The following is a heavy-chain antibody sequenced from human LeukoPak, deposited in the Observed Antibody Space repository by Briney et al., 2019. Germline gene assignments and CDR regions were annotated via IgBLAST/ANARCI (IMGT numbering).Heavy chain of an antibody. CDR3: ARSYCSSTSCYLGFDY. Sequence: ASVKVSCKASGYTFTSYDINWVRQATGQGLEWMGWMNPNSGNTGYAQKFQGRVTITRNTSISTAYMELSSLRSEDTAVYYCARSYCSSTSCYLGFDYWGQGTLVTVSS. CDR2: MNPNSGNT. J-gene: IGHJ4*02. V-gene: IGHV1-8*03. D-gene: IGHD2-2*01. CDR1: GYTFTSYD.